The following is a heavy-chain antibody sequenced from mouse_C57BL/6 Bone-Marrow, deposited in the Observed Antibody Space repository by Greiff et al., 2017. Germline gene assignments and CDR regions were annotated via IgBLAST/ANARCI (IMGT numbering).Heavy chain of an antibody. CDR1: GFNIKDDY. V-gene: IGHV14-4*01. CDR3: TTVVHY. Sequence: EVQLQESGAELVRPGASVKLSCTASGFNIKDDYMHWVKQKPEQGLEWIGWIDPENGDTEYAPKFQGKATITADTSSNTAYLQLSSLTSEDTAVYYCTTVVHYWGQGTTLTVSS. D-gene: IGHD1-1*01. J-gene: IGHJ2*01. CDR2: IDPENGDT.